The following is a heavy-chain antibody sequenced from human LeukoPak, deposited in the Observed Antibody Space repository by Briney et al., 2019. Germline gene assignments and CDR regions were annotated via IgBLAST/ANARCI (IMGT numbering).Heavy chain of an antibody. CDR2: ISVGAGRA. J-gene: IGHJ3*01. D-gene: IGHD3-22*01. Sequence: GGSLRLSCATSGFTFSNYAMNWVRQAPGKGLEWVSVISVGAGRAEYADSVKGRFTISRDNSKNTLYLQMNSLRPEDTAVYYCAKANYFDSRGLPLSAFDFWGQGTLVTVSA. V-gene: IGHV3-23*01. CDR1: GFTFSNYA. CDR3: AKANYFDSRGLPLSAFDF.